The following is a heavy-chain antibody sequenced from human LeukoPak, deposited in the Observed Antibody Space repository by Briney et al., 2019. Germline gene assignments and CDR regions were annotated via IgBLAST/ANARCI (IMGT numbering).Heavy chain of an antibody. CDR2: IYYSGST. V-gene: IGHV4-59*12. CDR3: ARGELDYMDV. D-gene: IGHD1-1*01. J-gene: IGHJ6*03. Sequence: SSEPLSLTCTVSGGSISSYYWSWIRKPPGKGLEGIGYIYYSGSTNYNPSLKSRVTISVDTSQNRFSLELSSLTDSDTAVYYCARGELDYMDVWGKGTTVTVSS. CDR1: GGSISSYY.